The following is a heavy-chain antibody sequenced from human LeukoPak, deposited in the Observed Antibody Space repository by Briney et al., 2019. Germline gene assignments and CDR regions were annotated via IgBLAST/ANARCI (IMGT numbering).Heavy chain of an antibody. CDR3: STDKPGTVTDAFDI. Sequence: PGASVKVSCKVSGYTLTELSMHWVRQAPGKGLEWMGGFDPEDDETIYAQKFQGIVTMTEDTSTVTAYMELSSLRSEDTAVYYCSTDKPGTVTDAFDIWGQGTMVTVS. J-gene: IGHJ3*02. CDR1: GYTLTELS. D-gene: IGHD4-17*01. V-gene: IGHV1-24*01. CDR2: FDPEDDET.